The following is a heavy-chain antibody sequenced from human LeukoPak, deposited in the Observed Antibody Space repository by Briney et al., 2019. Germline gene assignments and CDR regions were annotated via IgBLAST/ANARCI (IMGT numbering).Heavy chain of an antibody. CDR2: INPGDGTT. Sequence: ASVKVSCKASGYTFISNSMHWVRQAPGQGLEWMGVINPGDGTTTYAQKFQGRVTMTSDMSTSTIYMELSSLRSQDTAVYYCASDRIGAFDIWGQGTMVTVSS. V-gene: IGHV1-46*01. CDR1: GYTFISNS. CDR3: ASDRIGAFDI. J-gene: IGHJ3*02. D-gene: IGHD1-14*01.